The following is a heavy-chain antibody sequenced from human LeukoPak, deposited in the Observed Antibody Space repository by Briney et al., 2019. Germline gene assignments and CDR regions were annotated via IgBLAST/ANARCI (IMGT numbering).Heavy chain of an antibody. D-gene: IGHD4-17*01. J-gene: IGHJ6*02. Sequence: QPGRSLRLSCAASGFTFSNYGMHWVRQAPGKGLEWVALISYDGSSEYYAGSVKGRFTISRDNSKITVYLQMNSLKAEDTAVYYCAKELYNYGDYGAEGLDVGGQGTTVTVS. CDR3: AKELYNYGDYGAEGLDV. CDR1: GFTFSNYG. V-gene: IGHV3-30*18. CDR2: ISYDGSSE.